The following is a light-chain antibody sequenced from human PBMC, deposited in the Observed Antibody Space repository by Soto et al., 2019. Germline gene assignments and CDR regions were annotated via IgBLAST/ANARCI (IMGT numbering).Light chain of an antibody. CDR2: SNN. V-gene: IGLV1-44*01. CDR1: SSNIGSNT. CDR3: AAWDDSMNAGV. Sequence: QSVVTQPPSASGTPGQRVTISCSGSSSNIGSNTVIWYQQLPGTAPKLLIYSNNKRPSGVPDRISGSKSGTSASLAISGLQSEDEADYYCAAWDDSMNAGVFGGGTKLTVL. J-gene: IGLJ3*02.